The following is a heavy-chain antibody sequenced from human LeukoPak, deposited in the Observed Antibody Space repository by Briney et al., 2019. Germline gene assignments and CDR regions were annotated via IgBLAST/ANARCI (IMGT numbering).Heavy chain of an antibody. CDR2: IKQDGSEK. CDR3: AREGNIVVVPAPDHVDGIAAAGTADY. CDR1: GFTFSRYW. V-gene: IGHV3-7*01. Sequence: QTGGSLRLSCEASGFTFSRYWMSWVRQAPGKGLEWVANIKQDGSEKYYVDSVKGRFTISRDNAKNSLYLQMKSLRAEDTAVYYCAREGNIVVVPAPDHVDGIAAAGTADYWGQGTLVTVSS. D-gene: IGHD2-2*01. J-gene: IGHJ4*02.